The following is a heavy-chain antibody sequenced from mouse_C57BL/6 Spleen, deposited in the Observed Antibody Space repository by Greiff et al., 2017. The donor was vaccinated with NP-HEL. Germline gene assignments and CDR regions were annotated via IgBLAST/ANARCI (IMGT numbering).Heavy chain of an antibody. V-gene: IGHV1-26*01. CDR3: ARSAGYAMDY. CDR1: GYTFTDYY. CDR2: INPNNGGT. J-gene: IGHJ4*01. Sequence: VQLQQSGPELVKPGASVKISCKASGYTFTDYYMNWVKQSHGKSLEWIGDINPNNGGTSYNQKFKGKATLTVDKSSSPAYMELRSLTSEDSAVYYCARSAGYAMDYWGQGTSVTVSS.